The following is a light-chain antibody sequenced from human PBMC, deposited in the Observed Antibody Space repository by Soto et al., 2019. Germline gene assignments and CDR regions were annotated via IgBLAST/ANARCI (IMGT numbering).Light chain of an antibody. CDR1: QSIRSD. CDR3: QQRSNWPSIT. CDR2: DAS. V-gene: IGKV3-15*01. J-gene: IGKJ1*01. Sequence: IVVRQSPAPLSVSPGGRATLACRASQSIRSDLAWYQQRPGQAPRLLIYDASTRAAGIPARFIGSGSGTEFTLTISSLQSEDFAVYHCQQRSNWPSITFGQGTKVDI.